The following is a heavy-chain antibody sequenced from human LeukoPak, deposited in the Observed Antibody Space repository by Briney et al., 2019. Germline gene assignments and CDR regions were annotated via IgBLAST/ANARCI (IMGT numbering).Heavy chain of an antibody. CDR3: AKNPLWAYGDYGDYFDY. CDR2: ISGSGGST. D-gene: IGHD4-17*01. Sequence: GGSLRLSCAASGFTFSSYAMSWVRQAPGKGLEWVSAISGSGGSTYYADSVKGRFTISRDNSKNTLYLQMNSLRAEDTAVYYCAKNPLWAYGDYGDYFDYWGQGTLVTVSS. CDR1: GFTFSSYA. V-gene: IGHV3-23*01. J-gene: IGHJ4*02.